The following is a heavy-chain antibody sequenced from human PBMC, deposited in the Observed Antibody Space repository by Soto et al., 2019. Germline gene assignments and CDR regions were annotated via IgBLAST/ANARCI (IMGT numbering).Heavy chain of an antibody. CDR2: IYYSGST. Sequence: QVQLQESGPGLVKPSETLSLTCTVSGGSISSYYWSWIRQPPGKGLEWIGYIYYSGSTNYNPSLKSRDTISVDTSKNQFSRRLSSVTAADTAVYYCARDLGSSWYLGYFDYWGQGTLVTVSS. CDR3: ARDLGSSWYLGYFDY. J-gene: IGHJ4*02. V-gene: IGHV4-59*01. CDR1: GGSISSYY. D-gene: IGHD6-13*01.